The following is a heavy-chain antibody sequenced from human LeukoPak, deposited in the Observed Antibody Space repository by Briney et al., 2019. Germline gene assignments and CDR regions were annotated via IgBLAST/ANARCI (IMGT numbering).Heavy chain of an antibody. V-gene: IGHV1-18*01. J-gene: IGHJ4*02. CDR3: ARVRDYLFDY. D-gene: IGHD2/OR15-2a*01. CDR1: AYTFTSHG. Sequence: GPSVTVSCKPSAYTFTSHGITWVRQAPGQWPEWMGWIRPSTGDTDYALNLQGRVTLTTDTSASTAYMERRSLRSGDPAVYYCARVRDYLFDYWGQGTLVTVSS. CDR2: IRPSTGDT.